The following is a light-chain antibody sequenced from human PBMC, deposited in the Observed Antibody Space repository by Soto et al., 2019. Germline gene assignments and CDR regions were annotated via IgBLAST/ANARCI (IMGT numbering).Light chain of an antibody. V-gene: IGLV2-14*03. CDR1: SSDVGAYNY. J-gene: IGLJ1*01. CDR3: SSFTRSNSYV. Sequence: QSALTQPASVSGSPGQSITISCTGTSSDVGAYNYVSWYQQHPGKVPKLMIYDVSARPSGVSNRFSGSKSGNTASLTISGLQAEDEADYYCSSFTRSNSYVFGTGTKVTVL. CDR2: DVS.